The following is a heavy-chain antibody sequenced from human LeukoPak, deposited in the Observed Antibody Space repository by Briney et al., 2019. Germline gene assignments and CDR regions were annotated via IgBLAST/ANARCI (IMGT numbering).Heavy chain of an antibody. Sequence: GGSLRLSFAASGFTFSSYDMHWVRQAPGKGLEWVAVISYDGSNKYYADSVKGRFTISRDNSKNTLYLQMNSLRAEDTAVYYCARDNWGPDYWGQGILVTVSS. CDR2: ISYDGSNK. CDR3: ARDNWGPDY. D-gene: IGHD7-27*01. J-gene: IGHJ4*02. CDR1: GFTFSSYD. V-gene: IGHV3-30-3*01.